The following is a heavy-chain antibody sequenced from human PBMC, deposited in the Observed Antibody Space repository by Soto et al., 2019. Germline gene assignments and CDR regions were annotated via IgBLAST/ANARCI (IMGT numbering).Heavy chain of an antibody. V-gene: IGHV1-69*01. D-gene: IGHD2-2*01. CDR3: ARMSCSSTSCYSAYYYYGMDV. CDR1: GGTFSSYA. J-gene: IGHJ6*02. Sequence: QVQLVQSGAEVKQPGSSVKVSCKASGGTFSSYAISWVRQAPGQGLEWMGGIIPIFGTANYAQKFQGRVTITADESTSTAYMELSSLRSEDTAVYYCARMSCSSTSCYSAYYYYGMDVWGPGTTVTVSS. CDR2: IIPIFGTA.